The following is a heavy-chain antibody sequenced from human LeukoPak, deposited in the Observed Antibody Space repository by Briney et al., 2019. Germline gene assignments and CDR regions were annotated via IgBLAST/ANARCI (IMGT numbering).Heavy chain of an antibody. V-gene: IGHV1-2*02. CDR1: GYKFTDYG. J-gene: IGHJ3*02. CDR3: ARARGFGQWLTRSGAFDI. CDR2: INPNSGGT. D-gene: IGHD6-19*01. Sequence: GASVKVSCKASGYKFTDYGFSWVRQAPGQGLEWMGWINPNSGGTNYAQKFQGRVTMTRDTSISTAYMELSRLRSDDTAVYYCARARGFGQWLTRSGAFDIWGQGTMVTVSS.